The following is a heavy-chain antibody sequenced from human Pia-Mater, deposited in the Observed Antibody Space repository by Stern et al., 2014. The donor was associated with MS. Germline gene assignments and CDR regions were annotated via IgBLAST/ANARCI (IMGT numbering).Heavy chain of an antibody. CDR2: IWYDGSNK. Sequence: VQLVESGGGVVQPGRSLRLSCAASGFTFGSYGMHWVRRTPGKGRAWVEVIWYDGSNKYYADSVKGRFTISRDNSENTLYLQMNSLRAEDTAVYYCARGDSSSPLEYWGQGTLVTVSS. J-gene: IGHJ4*02. V-gene: IGHV3-33*01. CDR1: GFTFGSYG. D-gene: IGHD6-6*01. CDR3: ARGDSSSPLEY.